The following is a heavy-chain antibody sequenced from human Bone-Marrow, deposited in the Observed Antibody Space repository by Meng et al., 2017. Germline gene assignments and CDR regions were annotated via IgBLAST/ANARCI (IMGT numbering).Heavy chain of an antibody. J-gene: IGHJ4*02. D-gene: IGHD6-13*01. Sequence: ASVKVSCKASGYTFTSYYMHWVRQAPGQGLEWMGIINPSGGSTSYAQKFQGRVTMTRDTSTSTVYMELSSLRSEDTAVYYCAGDEDISAAGYLLGDFWGQGTLVTVSS. CDR3: AGDEDISAAGYLLGDF. V-gene: IGHV1-46*01. CDR1: GYTFTSYY. CDR2: INPSGGST.